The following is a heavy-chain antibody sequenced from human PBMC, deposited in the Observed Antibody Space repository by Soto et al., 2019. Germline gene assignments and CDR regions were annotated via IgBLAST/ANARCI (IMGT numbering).Heavy chain of an antibody. V-gene: IGHV3-23*01. J-gene: IGHJ6*02. CDR2: ISGSGGRT. D-gene: IGHD3-3*01. CDR3: AKRQLGSGATYYYYYSMEV. Sequence: GGSLRVSCAAAGFNHSSYAMSWVRQAPGKGMEWGSAISGSGGRTYYADSVKGRCTISRDNSKYTRYLQMNSPRAEDAAVYYCAKRQLGSGATYYYYYSMEVLGQVTKGTVSS. CDR1: GFNHSSYA.